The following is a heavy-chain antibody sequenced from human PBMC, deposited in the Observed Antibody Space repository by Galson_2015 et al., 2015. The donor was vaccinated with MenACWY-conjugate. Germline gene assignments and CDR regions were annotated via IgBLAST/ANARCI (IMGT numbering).Heavy chain of an antibody. CDR1: GGSISSTKYH. V-gene: IGHV4-39*01. CDR2: IYYTGST. CDR3: ARHPQQFHYCSGGNCYYHYYMDV. J-gene: IGHJ6*03. Sequence: SETLSLTCAVSGGSISSTKYHWGWIRQPPGKGLEWIASIYYTGSTYYIPSPKSRLTISVDTSKNQFTLRLSSVTAADTAVYFCARHPQQFHYCSGGNCYYHYYMDVWGRGTTVTVSS. D-gene: IGHD2-15*01.